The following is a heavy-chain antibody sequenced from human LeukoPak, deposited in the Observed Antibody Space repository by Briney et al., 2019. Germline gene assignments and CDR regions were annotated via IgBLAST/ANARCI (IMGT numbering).Heavy chain of an antibody. CDR3: AKEDGQLLWFGELLYSGFDY. CDR2: IRYDGSNK. J-gene: IGHJ4*02. Sequence: GGSLRLSCAASGFTFSSYGMHWVRQAPGKGLEWVAFIRYDGSNKYYADSVKGRFTISRDNSKNTLYLQMNSLRAEDTAVYYCAKEDGQLLWFGELLYSGFDYWGQGTLVTVSS. D-gene: IGHD3-10*01. CDR1: GFTFSSYG. V-gene: IGHV3-30*02.